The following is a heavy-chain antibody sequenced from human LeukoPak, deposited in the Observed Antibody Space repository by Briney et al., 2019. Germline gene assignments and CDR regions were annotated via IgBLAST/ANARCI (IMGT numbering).Heavy chain of an antibody. J-gene: IGHJ6*04. V-gene: IGHV3-74*01. D-gene: IGHD3-10*02. CDR2: INSDGSST. CDR3: AELGITMIGGV. Sequence: PGGSLRLSCAASGFTFRNYWMLWVRQAPGKGLVWVSRINSDGSSTAYADSVKGRFTISRDNAKNSLYLQMNSLRAEDTAVYYCAELGITMIGGVWGKGATVTISS. CDR1: GFTFRNYW.